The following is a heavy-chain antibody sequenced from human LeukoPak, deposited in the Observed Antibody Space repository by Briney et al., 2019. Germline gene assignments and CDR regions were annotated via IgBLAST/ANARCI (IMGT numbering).Heavy chain of an antibody. CDR3: ARSPIAVLPAAIMSLGAPSDY. V-gene: IGHV1-2*02. Sequence: ASVKVSCKASGYTFTGYYIHWVRQAPGQGLEWMGWINPKRGGANYAQKFQGRVTMTRDTSINTAYMELSSLRYDDTALYYCARSPIAVLPAAIMSLGAPSDYWGQGTLVTVSS. CDR1: GYTFTGYY. J-gene: IGHJ4*02. CDR2: INPKRGGA. D-gene: IGHD2-2*02.